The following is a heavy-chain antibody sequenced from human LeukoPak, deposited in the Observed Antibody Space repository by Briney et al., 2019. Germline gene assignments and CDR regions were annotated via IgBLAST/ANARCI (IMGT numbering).Heavy chain of an antibody. CDR2: ISSTGNT. CDR1: GGSMSSDY. CDR3: ARIYYGSGSYFDY. Sequence: SGTPSLTCTVSGGSMSSDYWSWIRQPAGRGLEWIGRISSTGNTYYNPSLKSRLTMSVDTSKNQFSLEVSSVTAADTALYYCARIYYGSGSYFDYWGHGILVTVSS. J-gene: IGHJ5*01. D-gene: IGHD3-10*01. V-gene: IGHV4-4*07.